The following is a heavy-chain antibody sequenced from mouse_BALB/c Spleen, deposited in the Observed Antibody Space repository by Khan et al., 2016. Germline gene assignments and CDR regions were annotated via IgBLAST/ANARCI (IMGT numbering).Heavy chain of an antibody. D-gene: IGHD2-14*01. CDR1: GFSLTGYG. Sequence: QVQLKESGPGLVAPSQSLSITCTVSGFSLTGYGVNWIRQPPGKGLEWLGMIWGDGSKDYNSALKSRMSISKDNSKSQVFLKMNSLQTDDTARYYCASDGNRYPWYFDVWGAGTTLTVSS. V-gene: IGHV2-6-7*01. CDR2: IWGDGSK. CDR3: ASDGNRYPWYFDV. J-gene: IGHJ1*01.